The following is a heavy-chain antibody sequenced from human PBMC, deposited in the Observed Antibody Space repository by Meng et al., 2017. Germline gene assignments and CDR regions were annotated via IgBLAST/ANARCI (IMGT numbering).Heavy chain of an antibody. J-gene: IGHJ4*02. Sequence: QGQLQQWVAGLLKPSETLSLTCAVYGGSFSGYYWSWIRQPPGKGLEWIGEINHSGSTNYNPSLKSRVTISVDTSKNQFSLKLSSVTAADTAVYYCARARYYYGSGSYYLGYWGQGTLVTVSS. CDR1: GGSFSGYY. CDR2: INHSGST. D-gene: IGHD3-10*01. CDR3: ARARYYYGSGSYYLGY. V-gene: IGHV4-34*01.